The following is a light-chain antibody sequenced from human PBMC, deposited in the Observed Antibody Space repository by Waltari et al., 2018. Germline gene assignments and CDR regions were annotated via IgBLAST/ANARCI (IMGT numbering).Light chain of an antibody. CDR1: QSVGND. CDR2: GAS. J-gene: IGKJ1*01. V-gene: IGKV3-15*01. CDR3: QQYKEWPPWT. Sequence: EIVMTQSPATLSVSPGERATLSCRASQSVGNDLAWYHQAPGQAPRLLIYGASSRATGVPARFSGSGSGTEFTLTITSLQSGDFGIYFCQQYKEWPPWTFGQGTRMDTK.